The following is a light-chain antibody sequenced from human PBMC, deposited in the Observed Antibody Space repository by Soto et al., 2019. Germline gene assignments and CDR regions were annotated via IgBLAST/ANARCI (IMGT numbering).Light chain of an antibody. V-gene: IGKV1-16*01. CDR2: ATS. Sequence: DIQMTQSPPSLTASVGDRVTITCRASKGINNYLAWFQQQPGTAPKPLIYATSTLHSGVTSRFTGSGSGTEFNLTITSLQPEDFVTYYCQQYNSYPWTFGQGTKV. CDR3: QQYNSYPWT. J-gene: IGKJ1*01. CDR1: KGINNY.